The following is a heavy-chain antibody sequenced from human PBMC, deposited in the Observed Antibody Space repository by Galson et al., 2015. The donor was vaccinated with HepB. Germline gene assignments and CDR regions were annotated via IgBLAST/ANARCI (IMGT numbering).Heavy chain of an antibody. V-gene: IGHV1-69*13. D-gene: IGHD5-12*01. CDR2: IIPIFGTA. CDR1: GGTFSSYA. J-gene: IGHJ4*02. CDR3: ARVGEGGYDLDY. Sequence: SVKVSCKASGGTFSSYAISWVRQAPGQGLEWMGGIIPIFGTANYAQKFQGRVTITADESTSTAYMELSSLRSEDTAVYYCARVGEGGYDLDYWGQGTLVTVSS.